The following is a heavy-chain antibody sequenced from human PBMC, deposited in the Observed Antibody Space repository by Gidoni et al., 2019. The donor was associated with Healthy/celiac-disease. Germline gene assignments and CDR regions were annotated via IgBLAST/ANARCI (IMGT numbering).Heavy chain of an antibody. CDR2: INPNSGGT. V-gene: IGHV1-2*02. D-gene: IGHD4-4*01. CDR3: AFTVTTDYWFDP. CDR1: GYTFTGYY. Sequence: QVQLVQSGAEVKTPGASVQVSCTASGYTFTGYYMHWVRQAPGQGLEWMGWINPNSGGTNYAQKFQGSVTMTRDTSISTAYMELSRLRSDDTAVYYCAFTVTTDYWFDPWGQGTLVTVSS. J-gene: IGHJ5*02.